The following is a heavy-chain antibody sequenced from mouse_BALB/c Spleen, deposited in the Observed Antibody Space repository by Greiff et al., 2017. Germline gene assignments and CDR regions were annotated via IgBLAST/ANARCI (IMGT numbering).Heavy chain of an antibody. Sequence: EVQVVESGGGLVQPGGSRKLSCAASGFTFSSFGMHWVRQAPEKGLEWVAYISSGSSTIYYADTVKGRFTIYRDNPKNTLFLQMTSLRSEDTAMYYCARDYRYDVPYYWGQGTTLTVSS. CDR3: ARDYRYDVPYY. D-gene: IGHD2-14*01. V-gene: IGHV5-17*02. J-gene: IGHJ2*01. CDR1: GFTFSSFG. CDR2: ISSGSSTI.